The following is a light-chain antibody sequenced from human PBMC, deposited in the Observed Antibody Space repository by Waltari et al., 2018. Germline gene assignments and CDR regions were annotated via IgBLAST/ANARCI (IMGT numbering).Light chain of an antibody. J-gene: IGKJ1*01. V-gene: IGKV1-5*03. CDR3: QEYRTYRT. Sequence: DIQMTQSPSTLSASVGARVTLTCRASQNIDRWLAWYQQKPGKAPKLLIYKTSSLESGVASRFSGSGYGTEFTLTISSLQPDDFATYYCQEYRTYRTFGQGTKVEIK. CDR2: KTS. CDR1: QNIDRW.